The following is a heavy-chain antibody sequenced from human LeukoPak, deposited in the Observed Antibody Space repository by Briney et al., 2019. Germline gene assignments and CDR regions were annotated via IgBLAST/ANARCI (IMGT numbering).Heavy chain of an antibody. D-gene: IGHD3-10*01. J-gene: IGHJ4*02. CDR3: ARAHGGITMVRGVIPVDY. Sequence: ASVEVSCKASGYTFTSYDINWVRQATGQGLEWMGWMNPNSGNTGYAQKFQGRVTMTRNTSISTAYMELSSLRSEDTAVYYCARAHGGITMVRGVIPVDYWGQGTLVTVSS. V-gene: IGHV1-8*01. CDR1: GYTFTSYD. CDR2: MNPNSGNT.